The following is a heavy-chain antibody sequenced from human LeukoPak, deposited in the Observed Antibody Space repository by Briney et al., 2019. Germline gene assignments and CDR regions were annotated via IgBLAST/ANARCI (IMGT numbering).Heavy chain of an antibody. Sequence: GGSLRLSCAASRFTFSNYAVSWVRQAPGKGLEWVSPIIGRGSITHYADSVKGRVTISRENFKNTLFLQMNSLRAEDTALYSCAKLGYSSSNDVFDIWGKGTMVTVSS. CDR1: RFTFSNYA. V-gene: IGHV3-23*01. J-gene: IGHJ3*02. CDR2: IIGRGSIT. CDR3: AKLGYSSSNDVFDI. D-gene: IGHD6-13*01.